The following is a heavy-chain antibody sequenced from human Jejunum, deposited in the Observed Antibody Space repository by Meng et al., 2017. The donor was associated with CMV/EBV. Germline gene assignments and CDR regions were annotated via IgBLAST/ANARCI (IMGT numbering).Heavy chain of an antibody. D-gene: IGHD4-17*01. CDR1: GFIFSGYW. V-gene: IGHV3-74*01. CDR2: IKFDGTTT. J-gene: IGHJ4*02. CDR3: ARGPGD. Sequence: EVQLVESGGAVVQPGGFLRLSCAASGFIFSGYWMHWVRQVPGKGLVWVSYIKFDGTTTYYADSVKGRFTISRDNAKNTLYLQMNDLRVEDTGLYYCARGPGDLGQGTLVTVSS.